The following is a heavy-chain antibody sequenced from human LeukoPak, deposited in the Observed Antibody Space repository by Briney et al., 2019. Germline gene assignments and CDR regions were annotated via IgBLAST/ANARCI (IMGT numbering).Heavy chain of an antibody. V-gene: IGHV1-46*01. CDR1: GYSFTSYH. CDR3: AREDPHTYNFDF. D-gene: IGHD1-1*01. J-gene: IGHJ4*02. CDR2: LKSSGDTT. Sequence: ASVKVSFKSSGYSFTSYHMHWLRQAPGQGLEWVGILKSSGDTTVYAQKFQGRVTVTRDTSTSTVYMELSSLSSEDTAVYYCAREDPHTYNFDFWGPGTLVTVSS.